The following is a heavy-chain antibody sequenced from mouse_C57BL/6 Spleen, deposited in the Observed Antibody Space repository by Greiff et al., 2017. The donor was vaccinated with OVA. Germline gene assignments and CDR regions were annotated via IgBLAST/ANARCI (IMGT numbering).Heavy chain of an antibody. Sequence: QVQLQQPGADLVRPGSSVKLSCTASGYTFTGYWMHWVQQRPMKGLEWIGNINPSDSETHYTQTFKDQATLTVDKSSSTAYMQLSRLTSEDAAVYYCARGANFDDWGKGTTLTVSS. CDR3: ARGANFDD. CDR1: GYTFTGYW. J-gene: IGHJ2*01. V-gene: IGHV1-52*01. CDR2: INPSDSET.